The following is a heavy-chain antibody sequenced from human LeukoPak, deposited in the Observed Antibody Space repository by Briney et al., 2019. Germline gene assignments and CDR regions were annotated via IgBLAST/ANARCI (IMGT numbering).Heavy chain of an antibody. J-gene: IGHJ4*02. CDR2: IYYSGST. CDR1: GGSISSYY. CDR3: ARTSGSYLRYFDY. V-gene: IGHV4-59*08. D-gene: IGHD1-26*01. Sequence: PSETLSLTCTVSGGSISSYYWSWIRQPPGKGLEWIGYIYYSGSTNYNSSLKSRVTISVDTSKNQFSLKLSSVTAADTAVYYCARTSGSYLRYFDYWGQGTLVTVSS.